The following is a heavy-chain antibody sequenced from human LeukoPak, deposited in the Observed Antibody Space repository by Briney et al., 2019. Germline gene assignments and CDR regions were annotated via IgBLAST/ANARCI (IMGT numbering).Heavy chain of an antibody. J-gene: IGHJ6*03. Sequence: ASVTVSFKASGYTFTSYYMHWVRQAPGQGLEWMGIINPSGGSTSYAQKFQGRVTMTRDMSTSTVYMELSSLRSEDTAVYYCARDQGSSANYYYYMDVWGKGTTVTVSS. D-gene: IGHD2-8*01. V-gene: IGHV1-46*01. CDR3: ARDQGSSANYYYYMDV. CDR1: GYTFTSYY. CDR2: INPSGGST.